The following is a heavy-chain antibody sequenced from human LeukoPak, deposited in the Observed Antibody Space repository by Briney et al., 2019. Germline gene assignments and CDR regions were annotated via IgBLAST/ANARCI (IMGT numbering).Heavy chain of an antibody. V-gene: IGHV3-66*01. J-gene: IGHJ4*02. CDR2: IYSGGIT. CDR1: GFAFSSYA. D-gene: IGHD7-27*01. Sequence: PGGSLRLSCAASGFAFSSYAMSWVRQAPGKGLEYISVIYSGGITYYADSVKGRFTISRDNSKNTLYLQMTSLRAEDTAVYYCARDSGAGYYFDYWGQGTLVTVSS. CDR3: ARDSGAGYYFDY.